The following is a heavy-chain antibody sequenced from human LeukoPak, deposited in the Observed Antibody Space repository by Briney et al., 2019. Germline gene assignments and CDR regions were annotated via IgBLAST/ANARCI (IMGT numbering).Heavy chain of an antibody. J-gene: IGHJ5*02. CDR2: IIPILGIA. CDR3: ARGGGYSGYDLVTLAGWFDP. Sequence: ASVKVSCKASGGTFSSYAISWVRQAPGQGLEWMGRIIPILGIANYAQKFQGRVTMTRNTSISTAYMELSSLRSEDTAVYYCARGGGYSGYDLVTLAGWFDPWGQGTLVTVSS. D-gene: IGHD5-12*01. CDR1: GGTFSSYA. V-gene: IGHV1-69*04.